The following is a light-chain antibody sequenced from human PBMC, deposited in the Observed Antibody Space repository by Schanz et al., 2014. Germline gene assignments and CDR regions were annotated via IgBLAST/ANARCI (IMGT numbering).Light chain of an antibody. CDR1: QSISTW. CDR3: QLYNSFFGST. J-gene: IGKJ2*01. CDR2: DAS. Sequence: DIQMTQSPSTLSASVGDRVTITCRASQSISTWLAWYKQRPGKAPNLLIFDASNLESGVPSRFSGSGSATEFTLTISNLQPDDFATYYCQLYNSFFGSTFGQGTKLEIK. V-gene: IGKV1-5*01.